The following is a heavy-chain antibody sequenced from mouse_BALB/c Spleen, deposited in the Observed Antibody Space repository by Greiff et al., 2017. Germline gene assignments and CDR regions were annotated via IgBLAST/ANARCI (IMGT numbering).Heavy chain of an antibody. Sequence: VQLQQSGPGLVAPSQSLSITCTVSGFSLTSYGVHWVRQPPGKGLEWLGVIWAGGSTNYNSALMSRLSISKDNSKSQVFLKMNSLQTDDTAMYYCARDREYYYGSSYYYAMDYWGQGTSVTVSS. D-gene: IGHD1-1*01. CDR3: ARDREYYYGSSYYYAMDY. V-gene: IGHV2-9*02. J-gene: IGHJ4*01. CDR2: IWAGGST. CDR1: GFSLTSYG.